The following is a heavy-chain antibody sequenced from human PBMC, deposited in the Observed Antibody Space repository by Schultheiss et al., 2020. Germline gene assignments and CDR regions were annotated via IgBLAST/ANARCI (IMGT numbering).Heavy chain of an antibody. CDR1: GGTFSSYD. CDR3: ARSWSTSTFDY. D-gene: IGHD2-2*01. J-gene: IGHJ4*02. V-gene: IGHV1-2*06. CDR2: INPNSGGT. Sequence: GESLKISCKASGGTFSSYDINWVRQAPGQGLEWMGRINPNSGGTNYAQKFQGRVTMTRDTSISTAYMELSRLRSDDTAVYYCARSWSTSTFDYWGQGTLVTVSS.